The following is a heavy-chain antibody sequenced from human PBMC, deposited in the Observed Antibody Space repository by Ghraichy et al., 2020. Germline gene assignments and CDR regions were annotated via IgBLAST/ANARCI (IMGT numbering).Heavy chain of an antibody. J-gene: IGHJ5*02. CDR3: ARVQTGELSVNWFDP. Sequence: SVKVSCKASGGTFSSYAISWVRQAPGQGLEWMGGIIPIFGTANYAQKFQGRVTITADESTSTAYMELSSLRSEDTAVYYCARVQTGELSVNWFDPWGQGTLVTVSS. D-gene: IGHD3-16*02. V-gene: IGHV1-69*13. CDR1: GGTFSSYA. CDR2: IIPIFGTA.